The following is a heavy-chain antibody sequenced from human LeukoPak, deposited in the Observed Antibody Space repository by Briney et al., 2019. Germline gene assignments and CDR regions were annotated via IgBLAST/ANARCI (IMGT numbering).Heavy chain of an antibody. D-gene: IGHD3-10*01. Sequence: GASVKLSCKASGYTFTIYYMNWVRQAPGQGLEWVGIINPSGCSTSYAQKFQGRVTMTRVTSTSTVYMELSSLRSVDTAVYYCAGEVVFRDAFDNWGQGTLVTVSS. CDR3: AGEVVFRDAFDN. J-gene: IGHJ4*02. CDR1: GYTFTIYY. CDR2: INPSGCST. V-gene: IGHV1-46*01.